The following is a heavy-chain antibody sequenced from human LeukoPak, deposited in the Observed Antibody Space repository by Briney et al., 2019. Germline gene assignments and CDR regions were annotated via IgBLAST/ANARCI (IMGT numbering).Heavy chain of an antibody. CDR3: ARGLWLDHFDY. J-gene: IGHJ4*02. V-gene: IGHV4-4*07. D-gene: IGHD6-19*01. CDR1: GGSISTYY. CDR2: IYSSGST. Sequence: PSETLSLTCTVSGGSISTYYWSWIRQPAGKGLEWIGRIYSSGSTNYNPSLKSRVTMSVDTSKNQFPLKLTSVTAADTAVHYCARGLWLDHFDYWGQGTLVTVSS.